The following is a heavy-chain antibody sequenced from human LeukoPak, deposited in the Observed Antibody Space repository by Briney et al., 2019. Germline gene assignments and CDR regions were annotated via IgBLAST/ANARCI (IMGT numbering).Heavy chain of an antibody. J-gene: IGHJ4*02. CDR3: ARSVKDSYGSRGVDY. CDR2: IHYSGST. D-gene: IGHD5-18*01. CDR1: GGSISSSSYY. V-gene: IGHV4-39*07. Sequence: SETLSLTCTVSGGSISSSSYYWGWIRQPPGKGLEWIGSIHYSGSTYYNPSLKSRVTISVDTSKNQFSLKLSSVTAADTAVYYCARSVKDSYGSRGVDYWGQGTLVTVSS.